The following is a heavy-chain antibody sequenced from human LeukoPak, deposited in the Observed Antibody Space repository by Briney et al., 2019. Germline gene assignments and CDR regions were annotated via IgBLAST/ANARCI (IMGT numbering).Heavy chain of an antibody. CDR2: ISSSGSSI. J-gene: IGHJ4*02. Sequence: GGSLKLSCTASRFTFSSYEMDWVRQAPGKGLEWVSYISSSGSSISYADSVKGRFAISRDNARNSLFLHMYSLRAEDTAVYYCARHSNMALDFWGQGALVTVSS. D-gene: IGHD5-24*01. V-gene: IGHV3-48*03. CDR3: ARHSNMALDF. CDR1: RFTFSSYE.